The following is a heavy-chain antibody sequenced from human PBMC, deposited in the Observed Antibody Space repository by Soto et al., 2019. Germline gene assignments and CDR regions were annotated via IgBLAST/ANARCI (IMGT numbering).Heavy chain of an antibody. CDR1: GGSVSSGSYY. V-gene: IGHV4-61*01. CDR3: ARSRITMVRGVIGGMDV. D-gene: IGHD3-10*01. J-gene: IGHJ6*02. Sequence: SETLSLTCTVSGGSVSSGSYYWSWIRQPPGKGLEWIGYIYYSGSTNYNPSLKSRVTISVDTSKNQFSLKLSSVTAADTAVYYCARSRITMVRGVIGGMDVWGQGTTVTVSS. CDR2: IYYSGST.